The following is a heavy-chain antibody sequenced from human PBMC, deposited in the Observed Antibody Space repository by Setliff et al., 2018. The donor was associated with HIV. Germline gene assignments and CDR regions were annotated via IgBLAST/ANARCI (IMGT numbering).Heavy chain of an antibody. J-gene: IGHJ2*01. CDR3: AREAGIGTYLDL. Sequence: GASVKVSCKASGGTFSNYAVSWVRQAPGQGLEWVGGIIPVFRTSNYAHKFQGRVTITADESTSTAYMDLSSLRSEDTALYYCAREAGIGTYLDLWGPGTLVTAPQ. V-gene: IGHV1-69*13. CDR2: IIPVFRTS. CDR1: GGTFSNYA. D-gene: IGHD6-19*01.